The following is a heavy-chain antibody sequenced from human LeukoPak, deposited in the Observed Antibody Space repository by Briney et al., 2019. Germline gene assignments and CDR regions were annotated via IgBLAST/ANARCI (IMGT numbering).Heavy chain of an antibody. D-gene: IGHD3-22*01. V-gene: IGHV1-18*01. CDR1: GYTFTSYG. CDR2: ISAYNGNT. Sequence: ASVKVSCKASGYTFTSYGISWVRQAPGQGLEWMGWISAYNGNTNYAQKLQGRVTMTTDPSTSTAYMELRSLRSDDTAVYYCARDGEYYYDSSGDLGQVDYWGQGTLVTVSS. CDR3: ARDGEYYYDSSGDLGQVDY. J-gene: IGHJ4*02.